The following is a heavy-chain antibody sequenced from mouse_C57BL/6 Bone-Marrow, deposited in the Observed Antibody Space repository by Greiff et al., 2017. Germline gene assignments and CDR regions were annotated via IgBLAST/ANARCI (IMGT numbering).Heavy chain of an antibody. Sequence: VHLQQSGPGLVQPSQSLSITCTVSGFSLTSYGVHWVRQSPGKGLEWLGVIWSGGSTDYNAAFISRLSISKDNSKSQVFFKMNSLQADDTAIYYCARKPYGSSPYYAMDYWGQGTSVTVSS. D-gene: IGHD1-1*01. J-gene: IGHJ4*01. V-gene: IGHV2-2*01. CDR1: GFSLTSYG. CDR2: IWSGGST. CDR3: ARKPYGSSPYYAMDY.